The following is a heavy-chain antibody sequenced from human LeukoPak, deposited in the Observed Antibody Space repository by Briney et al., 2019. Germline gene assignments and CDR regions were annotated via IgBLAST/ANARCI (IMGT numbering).Heavy chain of an antibody. D-gene: IGHD6-6*01. Sequence: GASVKVSCKASGGTFSSYAISWVRPAPGQGLEWMGGIIPIFGTANYAQKFQGRVTITADESTSTAYMELSSLRSEDTAVYYCASRSIAAREPDRDYYYMDVWGKGTTVTVSS. CDR1: GGTFSSYA. J-gene: IGHJ6*03. V-gene: IGHV1-69*01. CDR2: IIPIFGTA. CDR3: ASRSIAAREPDRDYYYMDV.